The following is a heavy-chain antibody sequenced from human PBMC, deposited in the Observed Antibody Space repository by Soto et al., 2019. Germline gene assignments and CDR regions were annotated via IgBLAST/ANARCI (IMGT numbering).Heavy chain of an antibody. J-gene: IGHJ5*02. CDR1: GYTFTNFG. CDR2: ISAYNGNS. D-gene: IGHD3-22*01. Sequence: EASVKVSCNASGYTFTNFGVSWVRLAPGQGLEWMGWISAYNGNSNYAQSLQGRVSLTTEPSTNTAYMELRRLRYDDTAIYYCARFDRTLPAVNWFDPWGQGTLVTVSS. CDR3: ARFDRTLPAVNWFDP. V-gene: IGHV1-18*01.